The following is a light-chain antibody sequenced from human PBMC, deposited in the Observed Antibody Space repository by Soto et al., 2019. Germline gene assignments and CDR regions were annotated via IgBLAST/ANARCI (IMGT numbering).Light chain of an antibody. V-gene: IGKV3-20*01. CDR3: QQYGSSPFT. CDR1: QSVSSNY. CDR2: GAS. Sequence: EIVLTQSPGTLSLSPWERATLSCRASQSVSSNYLAWYQQKPGQAPRLLIYGASSRATGIPDRFSGSGSGTDFTLTISRLEPEDFAVYYCQQYGSSPFTFGGGTKVEIK. J-gene: IGKJ4*01.